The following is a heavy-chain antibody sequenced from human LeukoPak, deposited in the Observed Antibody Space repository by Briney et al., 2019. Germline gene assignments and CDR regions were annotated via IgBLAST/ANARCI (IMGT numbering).Heavy chain of an antibody. CDR3: ARVREYCTGISCFAFDI. CDR1: GDSISSYS. D-gene: IGHD2-8*02. V-gene: IGHV4-38-2*02. CDR2: IYHSGST. J-gene: IGHJ3*02. Sequence: SETLSLTCTVSGDSISSYSWSWIRQAPGKGLEWIGSIYHSGSTYYNPSLKSRVTISVDTSKNHFSLKLSAVTAADTALYYCARVREYCTGISCFAFDIWGQGTMVTVSS.